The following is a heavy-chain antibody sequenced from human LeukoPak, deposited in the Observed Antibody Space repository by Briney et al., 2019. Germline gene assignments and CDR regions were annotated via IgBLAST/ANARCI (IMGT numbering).Heavy chain of an antibody. Sequence: GGSLRLSCAAAGFTFSDHWMHWVWHAPGQGLVWVSRIGSDGRHTNYAGSVKGRFTIARDNAKNNLHLQMNRLGAEDTGIYYCGRDAVLGSGSLDYWGQGVLVTVSS. J-gene: IGHJ4*02. D-gene: IGHD3-10*01. V-gene: IGHV3-74*01. CDR1: GFTFSDHW. CDR3: GRDAVLGSGSLDY. CDR2: IGSDGRHT.